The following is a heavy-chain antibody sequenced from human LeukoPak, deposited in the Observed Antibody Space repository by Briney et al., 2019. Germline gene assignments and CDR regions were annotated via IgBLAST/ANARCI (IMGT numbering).Heavy chain of an antibody. J-gene: IGHJ4*02. CDR3: AKDSIAAAGYQHYYFDY. CDR2: ISWNSGSI. D-gene: IGHD6-13*01. Sequence: GGSLRLSCAASGFTFDDYAMHWVRQAPGKDLEWVSGISWNSGSIGYADSVKGRFTISRDNAKNSLYLQMNSLRAEDTALYYCAKDSIAAAGYQHYYFDYWGQGTLVTVSS. V-gene: IGHV3-9*01. CDR1: GFTFDDYA.